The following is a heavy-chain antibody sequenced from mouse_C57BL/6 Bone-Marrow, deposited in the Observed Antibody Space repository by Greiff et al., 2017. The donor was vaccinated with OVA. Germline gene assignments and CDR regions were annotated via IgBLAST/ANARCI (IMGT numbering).Heavy chain of an antibody. D-gene: IGHD1-1*01. J-gene: IGHJ2*02. CDR1: GYTFTNYW. Sequence: QVQLQQPGAELVRPGTSVKLSCKASGYTFTNYWMHWVKQRPGQGLEWIGVIAPSDSYINYNQKFKGRATLTVDTSPSTAYMHLSSLTSEDSAVYYCAHYCSRLYLHYWGQGTSLTVSS. V-gene: IGHV1-59*01. CDR2: IAPSDSYI. CDR3: AHYCSRLYLHY.